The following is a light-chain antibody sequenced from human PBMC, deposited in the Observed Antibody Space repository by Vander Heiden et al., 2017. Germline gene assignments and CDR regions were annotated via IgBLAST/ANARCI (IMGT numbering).Light chain of an antibody. Sequence: ILMTQSPATLPVSPGERPTLSCRASQSVSSNLAWYQQKPGQAARLLVYGASTRATGIPARFSGSGSGTEFTLTISSLQSEDFAVYYCQQYNKWLMWTFGQGTKVEIK. CDR3: QQYNKWLMWT. CDR1: QSVSSN. J-gene: IGKJ1*01. CDR2: GAS. V-gene: IGKV3-15*01.